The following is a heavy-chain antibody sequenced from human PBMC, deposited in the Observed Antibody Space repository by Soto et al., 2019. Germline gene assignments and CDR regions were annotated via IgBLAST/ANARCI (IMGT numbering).Heavy chain of an antibody. D-gene: IGHD3-22*01. CDR1: GYTFTSYG. J-gene: IGHJ4*02. CDR2: ISAYNGNT. CDR3: ARDGYYYDSSASGIDY. V-gene: IGHV1-18*01. Sequence: QVQLVQSGAEVKKPGASVKVSCKASGYTFTSYGISWVRQAPGQGLEWMGWISAYNGNTNYAQKLQGRVTMTTDTSTSTADMELRSLRSDDTAVYYCARDGYYYDSSASGIDYWGQGTLVTVSS.